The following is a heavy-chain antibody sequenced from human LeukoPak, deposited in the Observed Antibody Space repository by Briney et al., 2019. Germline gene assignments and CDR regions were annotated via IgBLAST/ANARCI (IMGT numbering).Heavy chain of an antibody. V-gene: IGHV4-34*01. D-gene: IGHD3-22*01. J-gene: IGHJ4*02. CDR2: INHSGST. Sequence: SETLSLTCAVYGGSFSGYYWSWIRQPPGKGLEWIGEINHSGSTNYNPSLKSRVTISVDTSKNQFSLKLSSVTAADTAVYYCARAYDGSGPIDYWGQGTLVTVSS. CDR3: ARAYDGSGPIDY. CDR1: GGSFSGYY.